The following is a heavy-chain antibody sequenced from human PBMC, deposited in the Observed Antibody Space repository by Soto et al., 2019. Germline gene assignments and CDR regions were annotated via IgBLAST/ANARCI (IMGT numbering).Heavy chain of an antibody. CDR1: GGTFSSYA. V-gene: IGHV1-69*06. D-gene: IGHD3-9*01. CDR3: ARFRAIRQRGGSNLLTGYYRDYYYGMDV. Sequence: QVQLVQSGAEVKKPGSSVKVSCKASGGTFSSYAISWVRQAPGQGLEWMGGIIPIFGTANYAQKFQGRVTITADKTTSTAYMGLRSLRSEDTAVYYCARFRAIRQRGGSNLLTGYYRDYYYGMDVWGQGTTVTVSS. CDR2: IIPIFGTA. J-gene: IGHJ6*02.